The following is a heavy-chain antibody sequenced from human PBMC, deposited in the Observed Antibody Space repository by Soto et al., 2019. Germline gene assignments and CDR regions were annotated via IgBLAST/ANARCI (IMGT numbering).Heavy chain of an antibody. J-gene: IGHJ5*02. CDR2: IYYSGST. CDR1: GGSISSGGYY. CDR3: ARGRKVVVAASSKYNWFDP. D-gene: IGHD2-15*01. V-gene: IGHV4-31*03. Sequence: SETLSLTCTVSGGSISSGGYYWSWIRQHPGKGLEWIGYIYYSGSTYYNPSLKSRVTISVDTSKNQFSLKLSSVTAADTAVYYCARGRKVVVAASSKYNWFDPWGQGTLVTVSS.